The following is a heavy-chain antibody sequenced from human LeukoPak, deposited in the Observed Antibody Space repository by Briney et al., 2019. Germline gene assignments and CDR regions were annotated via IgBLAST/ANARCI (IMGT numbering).Heavy chain of an antibody. CDR2: IIPIFGTA. J-gene: IGHJ5*02. Sequence: GASVKVSCKASGYTFTSYYMHWVRQAPGQGLEWMGGIIPIFGTANYAQKFQGRVTITTDESTSTAYMELSSLRSEDTAVYYCARGRTTVTMHYWFDPWGQGTLVTVSS. D-gene: IGHD4-17*01. CDR3: ARGRTTVTMHYWFDP. V-gene: IGHV1-69*05. CDR1: GYTFTSYY.